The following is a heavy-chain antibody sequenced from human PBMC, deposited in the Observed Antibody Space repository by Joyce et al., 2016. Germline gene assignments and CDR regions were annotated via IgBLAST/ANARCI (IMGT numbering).Heavy chain of an antibody. V-gene: IGHV4-34*01. CDR2: INNSGGT. CDR1: GGPFRGFF. D-gene: IGHD6-19*01. J-gene: IGHJ4*02. CDR3: ARSQWLAPLMY. Sequence: QVQLQQWGAGLLKPSETLSLTCAVSGGPFRGFFWTWVRQPPGNGLEWIGDINNSGGTNYNPSLKTRVTFSVDTSKNQFSLKLTSLSAADTAVYYCARSQWLAPLMYWGQGTPVTVSS.